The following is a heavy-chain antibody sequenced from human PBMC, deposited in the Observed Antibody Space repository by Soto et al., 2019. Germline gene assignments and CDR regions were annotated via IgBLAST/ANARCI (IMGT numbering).Heavy chain of an antibody. V-gene: IGHV1-69*06. CDR1: GGTFSSYA. D-gene: IGHD6-19*01. CDR2: IIPIFGTA. Sequence: QVQLVQSGAEVKKPGSSVKVSCKASGGTFSSYAISWVRQAPGQGLEWMGGIIPIFGTANYAQKIQGRVTITADKSTSTAYMELSSLRSEDTAVYYCARGPIAVAAAGAEYFQHWGQGTLVTVSS. J-gene: IGHJ1*01. CDR3: ARGPIAVAAAGAEYFQH.